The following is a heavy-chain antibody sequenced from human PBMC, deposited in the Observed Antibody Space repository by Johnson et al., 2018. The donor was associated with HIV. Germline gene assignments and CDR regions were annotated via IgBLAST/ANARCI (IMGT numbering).Heavy chain of an antibody. CDR3: ARSRWADDAFDG. D-gene: IGHD1-26*01. V-gene: IGHV3-74*03. J-gene: IGHJ3*01. CDR1: GFTFSSYA. Sequence: VLLVESGGGVVRPGGSLRLSCAASGFTFSSYAMHWVRQAPGKGLVWVSRIDTEGSGTTYADSVKGRFTISRDNAKNTVYLQMISLRAEYMAVYYCARSRWADDAFDGWGQGTMVTVSS. CDR2: IDTEGSGT.